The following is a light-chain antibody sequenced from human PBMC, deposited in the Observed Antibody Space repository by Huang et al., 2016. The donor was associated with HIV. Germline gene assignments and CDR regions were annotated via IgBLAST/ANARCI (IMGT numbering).Light chain of an antibody. CDR2: AAS. J-gene: IGKJ5*01. Sequence: DIQMTQSPSSLSASIGDRVTITCRASQGIRHLLAWIQQKPGKAPRSLIYAASSLRSGVPSNFSGSGSGTEFTLTINSLQPEDFATYYCQQYKSYPFTFGLGTRLEIK. V-gene: IGKV1-16*02. CDR3: QQYKSYPFT. CDR1: QGIRHL.